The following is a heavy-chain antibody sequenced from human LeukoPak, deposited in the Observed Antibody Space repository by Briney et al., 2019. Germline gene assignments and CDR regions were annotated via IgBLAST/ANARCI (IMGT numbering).Heavy chain of an antibody. Sequence: ASVKVSCKASGYPFTAYYIHWVRLAPGQGLEWMGWINPDGGGTNSAQKFQGRVTMTRDTSTSTVYMELSSLRSEDTAVYYCARGLAAARGAFDIWGQGTMVTVSS. CDR2: INPDGGGT. V-gene: IGHV1-2*02. J-gene: IGHJ3*02. CDR1: GYPFTAYY. D-gene: IGHD6-13*01. CDR3: ARGLAAARGAFDI.